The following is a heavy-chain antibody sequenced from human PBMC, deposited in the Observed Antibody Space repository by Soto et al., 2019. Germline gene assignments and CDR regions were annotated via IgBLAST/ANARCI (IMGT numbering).Heavy chain of an antibody. Sequence: EVQLLESGGGLVQPGGSLRLSCAASGFTFSSYAMSWVRQAPGKGLEWVSAISGSGGSTYYADSVKGRFTISRDNSKTTLYLQMNSLRAEDTAVYYCAKGYSSSWYWFDYWGQGTLVTVSS. J-gene: IGHJ4*02. CDR1: GFTFSSYA. CDR2: ISGSGGST. CDR3: AKGYSSSWYWFDY. V-gene: IGHV3-23*01. D-gene: IGHD6-13*01.